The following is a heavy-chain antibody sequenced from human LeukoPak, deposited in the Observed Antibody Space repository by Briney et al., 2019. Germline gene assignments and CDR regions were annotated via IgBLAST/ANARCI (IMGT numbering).Heavy chain of an antibody. J-gene: IGHJ4*02. V-gene: IGHV3-33*01. Sequence: GGSLRLSCAASGFTFSSYGMHWVRQAPGKGLEWVAAIWYDGTNKYYADSVKGRLTISRDDSKNTLYLQMNSLRAEDTAVYYCASSTANTAMVTLDYWGQGTLVTVSS. CDR1: GFTFSSYG. CDR3: ASSTANTAMVTLDY. CDR2: IWYDGTNK. D-gene: IGHD5-18*01.